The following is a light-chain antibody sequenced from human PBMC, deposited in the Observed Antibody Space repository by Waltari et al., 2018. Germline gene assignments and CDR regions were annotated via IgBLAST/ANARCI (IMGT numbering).Light chain of an antibody. J-gene: IGKJ4*01. CDR3: QQYNNWPLT. CDR2: GAS. CDR1: QSVSSN. Sequence: EIVMTQSPATLSVSPGERATFSCRASQSVSSNLAWYQQKPGQAPRLLIYGASTRATGIPARFSGSGSGTEFTLIISSLQSEDFAVYYCQQYNNWPLTFGGGTKVEIK. V-gene: IGKV3-15*01.